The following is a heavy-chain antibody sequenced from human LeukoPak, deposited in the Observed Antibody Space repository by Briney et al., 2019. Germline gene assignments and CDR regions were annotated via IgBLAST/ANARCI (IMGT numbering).Heavy chain of an antibody. Sequence: SETLSLTCAVYGGSFSGYYWSWIRQPPGKGLEWIGEINHSGSTNYNPSLKSRVTISVDTSKNQFSLKLSSVTAADTAVYYCARSRYYDFWSGYRVYEGGAYYYGMDVWGQGTTVTVSS. CDR3: ARSRYYDFWSGYRVYEGGAYYYGMDV. CDR1: GGSFSGYY. D-gene: IGHD3-3*01. J-gene: IGHJ6*02. CDR2: INHSGST. V-gene: IGHV4-34*01.